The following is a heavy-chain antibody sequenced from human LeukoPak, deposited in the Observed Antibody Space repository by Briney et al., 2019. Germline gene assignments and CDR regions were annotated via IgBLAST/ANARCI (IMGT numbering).Heavy chain of an antibody. D-gene: IGHD3-10*01. CDR3: ARAHVLLWFGQLLTDAFDI. V-gene: IGHV4-31*03. CDR1: GGPISRGGYD. J-gene: IGHJ3*02. CDR2: NYYSGST. Sequence: PSETLSLTCSLSGGPISRGGYDWRRIRQHPAKGLEWNGYNYYSGSTYYNPSLKSRVTISVDTSKNQFSLKLSSVTAADTAVYYCARAHVLLWFGQLLTDAFDIWGQGTMVTVSS.